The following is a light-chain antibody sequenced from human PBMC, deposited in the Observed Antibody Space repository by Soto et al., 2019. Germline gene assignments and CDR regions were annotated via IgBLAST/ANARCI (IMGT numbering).Light chain of an antibody. CDR1: QSLANSF. V-gene: IGKV3-20*01. Sequence: EFVLTQSPGTLSLSPGERATLSCRASQSLANSFIAWYQQKPGQAPRLLIYDTSSRASGIPDRFSGSGSGTEFTLTISSLQSEDFAVYYCQQYNSWPLTFGGGTKVEIK. CDR2: DTS. J-gene: IGKJ4*01. CDR3: QQYNSWPLT.